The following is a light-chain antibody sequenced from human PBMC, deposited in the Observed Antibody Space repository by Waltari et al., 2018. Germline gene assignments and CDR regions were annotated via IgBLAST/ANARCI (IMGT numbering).Light chain of an antibody. V-gene: IGLV2-8*01. CDR3: ASYASYNTLV. CDR2: EVT. Sequence: QSALTQPPSASGSPGQSVTISCTGASNDIGGYFYVSWYQQHPAKAPNLMLYEVTTRPSGVPDRFSGSKSGNTASLTVSGLQAEDEAEYYCASYASYNTLVFGGGTKLTVL. CDR1: SNDIGGYFY. J-gene: IGLJ2*01.